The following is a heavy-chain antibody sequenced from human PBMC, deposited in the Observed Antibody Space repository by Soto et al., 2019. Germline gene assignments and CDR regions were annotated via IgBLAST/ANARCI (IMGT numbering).Heavy chain of an antibody. J-gene: IGHJ4*02. CDR2: ISDSGGST. D-gene: IGHD3-10*01. CDR3: AKGTYYSGSAPYYFDY. CDR1: GFTFSSYA. V-gene: IGHV3-23*01. Sequence: EVQLLESGGGLVQPGGSLRLSCAASGFTFSSYAMSWVRQAPGKGLEWVSGISDSGGSTYYADSVKGRFTISRDNSKNTLYLQMNSLRAEDTAVYYSAKGTYYSGSAPYYFDYWGQGTLVTVSS.